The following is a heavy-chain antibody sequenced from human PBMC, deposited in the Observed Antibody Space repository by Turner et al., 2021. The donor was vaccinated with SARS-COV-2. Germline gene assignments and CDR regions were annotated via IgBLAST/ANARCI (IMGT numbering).Heavy chain of an antibody. Sequence: VQLVVSGGGLVEPGGSPRVSCAASGFTFSTTWMTWVRKDPGKGLEWVGRIKSKIDGGTVDYAAPVKGRFTISRDDSEDTLYMQMNSLKTEDTAVYYCATANKFYDYMDVWGEGATVTVSS. J-gene: IGHJ6*03. CDR1: GFTFSTTW. CDR2: IKSKIDGGTV. V-gene: IGHV3-15*01. CDR3: ATANKFYDYMDV.